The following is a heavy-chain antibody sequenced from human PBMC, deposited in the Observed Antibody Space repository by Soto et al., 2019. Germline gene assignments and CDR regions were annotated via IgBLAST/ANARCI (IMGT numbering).Heavy chain of an antibody. V-gene: IGHV3-30*18. Sequence: PGGSLRLSCAASGFTFSSYGMHWVRQAPGKGLEWVAVISYDGSNKYYADSVKGRFTISRDNSKNTLYLQMNSLRAEDTAVYYFAKEPKYYDFGSGYLYDVMAVWGQGPTVTVS. CDR2: ISYDGSNK. CDR1: GFTFSSYG. CDR3: AKEPKYYDFGSGYLYDVMAV. D-gene: IGHD3-3*01. J-gene: IGHJ6*02.